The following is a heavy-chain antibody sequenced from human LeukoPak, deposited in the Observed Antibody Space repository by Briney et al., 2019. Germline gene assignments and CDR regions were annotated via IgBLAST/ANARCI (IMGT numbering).Heavy chain of an antibody. D-gene: IGHD4-17*01. J-gene: IGHJ4*02. CDR1: GFTFSSHG. V-gene: IGHV3-48*02. Sequence: PGGSLRLSCAASGFTFSSHGMNWVRDASGKGLEWLSYLSRSSSTIYYADSVKGRFTISRDNPKNSLYLQMNSLRDEDTAVYYCAGDRNPYADYSGNDYWGQGTLVTVSS. CDR2: LSRSSSTI. CDR3: AGDRNPYADYSGNDY.